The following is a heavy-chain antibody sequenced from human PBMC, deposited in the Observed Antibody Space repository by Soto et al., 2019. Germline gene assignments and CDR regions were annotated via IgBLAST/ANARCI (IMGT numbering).Heavy chain of an antibody. CDR3: AKRYEGQLVPGSFDY. CDR2: ISGSGGST. Sequence: EVQLLESGGGLIQPGGSLRLSCAASGFTFSSYAMSWVRQAPGKGLEWVSAISGSGGSTYYADSVKGRFTISRDNSKNTLYLQMNSLRAEDTAVYYCAKRYEGQLVPGSFDYWGQGTLVTVSS. J-gene: IGHJ4*02. V-gene: IGHV3-23*01. CDR1: GFTFSSYA. D-gene: IGHD6-6*01.